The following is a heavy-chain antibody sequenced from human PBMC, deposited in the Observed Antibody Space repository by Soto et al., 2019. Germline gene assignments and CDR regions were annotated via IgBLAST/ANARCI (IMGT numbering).Heavy chain of an antibody. CDR1: GFTFSTSG. J-gene: IGHJ4*02. D-gene: IGHD3-22*01. CDR3: AKPFNDGGGYFYDY. V-gene: IGHV3-64*02. Sequence: GGSLRLSCAASGFTFSTSGMHWVRQAPGKGLEYVSAISSDGLRTYYAESVKGRFTISRDNSENTLFLQMGSLRVEDMAVYYCAKPFNDGGGYFYDYGARGARVTVS. CDR2: ISSDGLRT.